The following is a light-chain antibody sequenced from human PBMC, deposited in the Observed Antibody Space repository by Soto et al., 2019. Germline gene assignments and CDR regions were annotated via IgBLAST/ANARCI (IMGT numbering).Light chain of an antibody. CDR1: HAVSRN. J-gene: IGKJ4*01. CDR2: DAA. V-gene: IGKV1-33*01. CDR3: QQYNSMLS. Sequence: DLQMTQSPSSLSASEGDSVTITCQSSHAVSRNLNWFQQKPGEAPQLLIYDAANLERGVPSRFSGSGSGTDFTLTISRLQPEDVATYYCQQYNSMLSFGGGTEVEIK.